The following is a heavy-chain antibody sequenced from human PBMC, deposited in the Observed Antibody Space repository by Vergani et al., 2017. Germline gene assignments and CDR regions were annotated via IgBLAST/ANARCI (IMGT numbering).Heavy chain of an antibody. CDR3: ARDRDSSSSYYYYGMDV. D-gene: IGHD6-13*01. Sequence: QVQLQESGPGLVKPSQTLSLTCTVSGGSISSGSYYWSWIRQPAGKGLEWIGRIYTSGSTNYNPSRKSRVTISVDTSKNQFSLKLSSVTAADTAVYYCARDRDSSSSYYYYGMDVWGQGTTVTVSS. J-gene: IGHJ6*02. V-gene: IGHV4-61*02. CDR1: GGSISSGSYY. CDR2: IYTSGST.